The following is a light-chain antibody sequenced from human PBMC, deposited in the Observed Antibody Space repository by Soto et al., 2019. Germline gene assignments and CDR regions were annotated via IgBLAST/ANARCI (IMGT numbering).Light chain of an antibody. CDR2: EVN. V-gene: IGLV2-14*01. J-gene: IGLJ1*01. CDR3: SSYTSSNTPSYV. Sequence: QSALPQPASVSGSPGQSITISCTGISSDTGAHNYVSWYQHHPGKAPKLMVYEVNYRPSGVSDRFSGSKSGNTASLTISGLQAEDEADYYCSSYTSSNTPSYVFGTGTKVTVL. CDR1: SSDTGAHNY.